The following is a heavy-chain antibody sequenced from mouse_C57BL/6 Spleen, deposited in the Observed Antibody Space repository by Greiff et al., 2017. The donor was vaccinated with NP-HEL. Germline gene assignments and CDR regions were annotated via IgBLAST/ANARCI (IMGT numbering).Heavy chain of an antibody. D-gene: IGHD2-4*01. CDR2: INPSTGGT. CDR1: GYSFTGYY. J-gene: IGHJ1*03. CDR3: ERDDYDGGG. V-gene: IGHV1-42*01. Sequence: VQLQQSGPELVKPGASVKISCKASGYSFTGYYMNWVKQSPEKSLEWIGEINPSTGGTTYNQKFKAKATLTVDKSSSTAYMQLKSLTSEDSAVYYGERDDYDGGGWGTGTTVTVSS.